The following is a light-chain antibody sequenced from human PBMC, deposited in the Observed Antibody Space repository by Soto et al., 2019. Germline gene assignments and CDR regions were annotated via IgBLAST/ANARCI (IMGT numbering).Light chain of an antibody. CDR3: QQYNSWPRT. J-gene: IGKJ5*01. V-gene: IGKV3-15*01. CDR2: GAS. CDR1: QSVNSS. Sequence: EIVMTQSPATLSVSPGERATLSFRASQSVNSSLAWYQQKPGQAPRLLIYGASSRATGIPARFSGSGSGTEFTLTITSLQSEDFAVYYCQQYNSWPRTFGQGTRLEIK.